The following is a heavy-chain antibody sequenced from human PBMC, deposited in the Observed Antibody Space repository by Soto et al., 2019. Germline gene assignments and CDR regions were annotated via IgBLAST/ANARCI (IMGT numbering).Heavy chain of an antibody. V-gene: IGHV4-31*03. CDR2: IYYIGST. CDR1: GGSISSGGYY. CDR3: ARSVFP. Sequence: QVQLQESGPGLVKPSQTLSLTCTVSGGSISSGGYYWNWIRQHPGKGLEWIGYIYYIGSTYYNPSLKRRVTLSLDTSKNQFSLKLSSVAAADTAVYYCARSVFPWGQGTLVTVSS. J-gene: IGHJ5*02.